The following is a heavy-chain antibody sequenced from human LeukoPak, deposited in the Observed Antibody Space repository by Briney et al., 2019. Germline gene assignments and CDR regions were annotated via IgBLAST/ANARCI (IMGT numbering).Heavy chain of an antibody. D-gene: IGHD2-15*01. CDR1: GFTFGDYA. V-gene: IGHV3-49*04. CDR3: TRASRYCTGGNCYRFFDY. CDR2: NRSKAYGGTA. J-gene: IGHJ4*02. Sequence: GGSLRLSCTASGFTFGDYAMSWVRQAPGKRLECVGFNRSKAYGGTAEYAASVKGTFTITRDDSKSTAYLQMNSLKTEDTAVYYCTRASRYCTGGNCYRFFDYWGQGTLVTVSS.